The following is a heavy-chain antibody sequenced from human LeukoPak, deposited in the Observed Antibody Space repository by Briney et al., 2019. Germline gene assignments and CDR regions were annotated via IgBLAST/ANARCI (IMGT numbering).Heavy chain of an antibody. V-gene: IGHV3-74*01. CDR1: GFTLNNYW. Sequence: GGSLRLSCAASGFTLNNYWMHWVRQAPGKGLVWVSRINSDGSITTYADSVKGRFTISRDNAKNTLYLQMNGLRAEDTAVYYCAREGRLRSFDSWGQGTLVTVSS. CDR3: AREGRLRSFDS. D-gene: IGHD5-12*01. J-gene: IGHJ4*02. CDR2: INSDGSIT.